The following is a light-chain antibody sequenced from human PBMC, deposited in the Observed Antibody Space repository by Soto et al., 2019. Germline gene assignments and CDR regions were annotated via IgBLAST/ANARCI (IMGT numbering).Light chain of an antibody. CDR2: GAS. CDR3: QQYNNWPWT. J-gene: IGKJ1*01. CDR1: QSVSSN. V-gene: IGKV3-15*01. Sequence: EIVLTQSPGTLSLSPGERATFSCRASQSVSSNLAWYQQKPGQAPRLLIYGASTRATGIPARFSGSGSGTEFTLTISSLQSEDFAVYYCQQYNNWPWTFGQGTKVDIK.